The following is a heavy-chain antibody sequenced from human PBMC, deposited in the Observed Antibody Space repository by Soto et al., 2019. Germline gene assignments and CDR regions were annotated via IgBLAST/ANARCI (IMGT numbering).Heavy chain of an antibody. V-gene: IGHV4-59*12. J-gene: IGHJ6*02. CDR3: ARDRVTIGNTFYYYGMDV. CDR2: IYGSGST. Sequence: QVRLQESGPGLVRPPETLSLTCTVSGGSISRYHWSWIRQPPGKGLEWIGYIYGSGSTKYNPSLKSRVTISVDTSKNQFSLKLSSVTAADTAVYYCARDRVTIGNTFYYYGMDVWGQGTTVTVSS. CDR1: GGSISRYH. D-gene: IGHD4-17*01.